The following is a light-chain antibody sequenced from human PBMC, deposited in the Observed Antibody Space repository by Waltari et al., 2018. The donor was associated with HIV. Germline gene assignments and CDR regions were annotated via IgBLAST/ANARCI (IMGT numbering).Light chain of an antibody. CDR3: YSTDISGYSRV. Sequence: SYELTQPPSVSVSPGPTARITCSGDALPKKFAYWYQQKAGQAPALVIYEDKKRPSGIPERFSGSRSGTLATLSIRGAQVEDEADYYCYSTDISGYSRVFGGGTKVTVL. CDR1: ALPKKF. V-gene: IGLV3-10*01. J-gene: IGLJ2*01. CDR2: EDK.